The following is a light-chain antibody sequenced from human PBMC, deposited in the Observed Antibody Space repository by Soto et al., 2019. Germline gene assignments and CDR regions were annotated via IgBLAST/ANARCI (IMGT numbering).Light chain of an antibody. CDR1: HSVNSNY. J-gene: IGKJ1*01. Sequence: EIVLSQSPGTLSLSPGERATLSCRAHHSVNSNYLAWYQQKPGQPPRLLIYGASSRATGIPDRFSGSGSGTDFTLTISRLEPEDVAVYYCQQYDSLPKTFGEGTKVDIK. CDR2: GAS. V-gene: IGKV3-20*01. CDR3: QQYDSLPKT.